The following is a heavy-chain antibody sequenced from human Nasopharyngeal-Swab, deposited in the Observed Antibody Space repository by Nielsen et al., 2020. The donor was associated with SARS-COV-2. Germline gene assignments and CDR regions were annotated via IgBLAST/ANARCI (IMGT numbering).Heavy chain of an antibody. CDR3: ARALHIYYYDSSGYFGDAFDI. CDR2: ISSSSSTI. D-gene: IGHD3-22*01. J-gene: IGHJ3*02. V-gene: IGHV3-48*01. Sequence: WIRQPPGKGLEWVSYISSSSSTIYYADSVKGRFTISRDNAKSSLYLQMNSLRAEDTAVYYCARALHIYYYDSSGYFGDAFDIWGQGTMVTVSS.